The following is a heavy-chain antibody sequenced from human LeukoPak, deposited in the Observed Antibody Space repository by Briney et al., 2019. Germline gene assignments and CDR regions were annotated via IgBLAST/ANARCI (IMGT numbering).Heavy chain of an antibody. CDR3: ARGRSNYYDSSGSDY. J-gene: IGHJ4*02. V-gene: IGHV1-8*03. Sequence: ASVKVSCKASGGTFSSYAISWVRQATGQGLEWMGWMNPNSGNTGYAQKFQGRVTITRNTSISTAYMELSSLRSEDTAVYYCARGRSNYYDSSGSDYWGQGTLVTVSS. CDR1: GGTFSSYA. D-gene: IGHD3-22*01. CDR2: MNPNSGNT.